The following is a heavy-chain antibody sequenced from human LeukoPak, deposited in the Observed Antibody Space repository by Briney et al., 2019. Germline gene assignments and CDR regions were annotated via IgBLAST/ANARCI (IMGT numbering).Heavy chain of an antibody. Sequence: ASVKVSCKASGYTFTGYYMHWVRQAPGQGLEWMGWISAYNGNTNYAQKLQGRVTMTTDTSTSTAYMELRSLRSDDTAVYYCARSGGYYDSSGYYGDYWGQGTLVTVSS. CDR3: ARSGGYYDSSGYYGDY. V-gene: IGHV1-18*04. J-gene: IGHJ4*02. D-gene: IGHD3-22*01. CDR2: ISAYNGNT. CDR1: GYTFTGYY.